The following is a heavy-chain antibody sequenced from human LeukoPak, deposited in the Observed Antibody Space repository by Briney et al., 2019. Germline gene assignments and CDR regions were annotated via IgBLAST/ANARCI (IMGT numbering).Heavy chain of an antibody. CDR2: ISSSSNYI. Sequence: GGSLRLSCAASGFTFSSYSMNWVRQAPGKGLEWVSSISSSSNYIYYADSVKGRFTISRDNAKNSLNLQMNNLRAEDTAVYYCARNGYCSSTSCYDFDYWGQGTLVTVSS. J-gene: IGHJ4*02. CDR1: GFTFSSYS. V-gene: IGHV3-21*01. CDR3: ARNGYCSSTSCYDFDY. D-gene: IGHD2-2*01.